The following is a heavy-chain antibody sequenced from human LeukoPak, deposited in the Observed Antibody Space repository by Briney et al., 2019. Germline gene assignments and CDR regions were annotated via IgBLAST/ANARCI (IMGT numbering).Heavy chain of an antibody. V-gene: IGHV3-7*02. Sequence: GGSLRLSCAESGFTFSSYWMSWVRQAPGKGLEWVANIKQDGSEKYYVDSVKGRFTISRDNAKNSLYLQLNSLRAEDTAVYYCARSPYTSGWYGVGYWGQGTLVTVSS. J-gene: IGHJ4*02. CDR2: IKQDGSEK. CDR1: GFTFSSYW. CDR3: ARSPYTSGWYGVGY. D-gene: IGHD6-19*01.